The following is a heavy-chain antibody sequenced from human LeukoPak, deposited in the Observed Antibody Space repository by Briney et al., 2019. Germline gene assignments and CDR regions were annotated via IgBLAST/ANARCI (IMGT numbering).Heavy chain of an antibody. J-gene: IGHJ4*02. CDR2: ISYDRSNK. CDR1: GFTFSSYA. CDR3: ARDRNPQRYYYDSSGYLYYFDY. Sequence: PGGSLRLSCAASGFTFSSYAMHWVRQAPGKGLEWVAVISYDRSNKYYADSVKGRFTISRDNSKNTLYLQMNSLRAEDTAVYYCARDRNPQRYYYDSSGYLYYFDYWGQGTLVTVSS. V-gene: IGHV3-30-3*01. D-gene: IGHD3-22*01.